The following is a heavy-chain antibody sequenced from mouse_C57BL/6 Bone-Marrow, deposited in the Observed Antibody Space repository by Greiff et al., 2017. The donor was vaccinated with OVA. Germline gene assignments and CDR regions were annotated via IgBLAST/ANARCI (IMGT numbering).Heavy chain of an antibody. CDR2: ISYDGSN. J-gene: IGHJ3*01. CDR3: ARDWSFAY. V-gene: IGHV3-6*01. CDR1: GYSITSGYY. Sequence: EVQLQESGPGLVKPSQSLSLTCSVTGYSITSGYYWNWIRQFPGNKLEWMGYISYDGSNNYNPSLKNRISITRDTSKNQFFLKLNSVTTEDTATYYCARDWSFAYWGQGTLVTVSA.